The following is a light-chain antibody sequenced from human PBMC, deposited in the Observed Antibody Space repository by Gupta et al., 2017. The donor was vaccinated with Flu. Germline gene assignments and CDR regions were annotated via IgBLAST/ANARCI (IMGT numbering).Light chain of an antibody. Sequence: SLGERATINCKSSQSVLYSSNNKNYLAWYQQKPGQPPKLLIYWASTRESGAPDRFSGSGSGTDFTLTISSLQAEDVAVYYCQQYYSTPPTFGGGTKVEIK. V-gene: IGKV4-1*01. CDR3: QQYYSTPPT. CDR1: QSVLYSSNNKNY. CDR2: WAS. J-gene: IGKJ4*01.